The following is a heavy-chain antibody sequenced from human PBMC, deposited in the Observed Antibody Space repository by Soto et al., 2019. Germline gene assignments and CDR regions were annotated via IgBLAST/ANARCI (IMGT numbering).Heavy chain of an antibody. J-gene: IGHJ5*02. D-gene: IGHD4-17*01. CDR1: GGSISNYY. Sequence: QVQLQGSGPGLVKPSETLSLTCPVSGGSISNYYWSWIRQPAGKGLEWIGRIYTSGNTNYNPSLNGRVTMSVDMSKNQFSLKLSSVAASDTAVYYCARDDSGDNGRAFDPWGQGTLVTVSS. CDR3: ARDDSGDNGRAFDP. CDR2: IYTSGNT. V-gene: IGHV4-4*07.